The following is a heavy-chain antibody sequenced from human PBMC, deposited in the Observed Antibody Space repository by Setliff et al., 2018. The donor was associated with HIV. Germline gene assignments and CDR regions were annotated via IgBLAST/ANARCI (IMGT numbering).Heavy chain of an antibody. D-gene: IGHD3-16*01. CDR2: IDHSGGT. Sequence: PSETLSLTCAVYGGSFSGYYWSWIRQTPGKGLERIGEIDHSGGTKYNPSLKSRVTISLDTSKNQFSLKLSSVTAADTAVYYCARVGGSPPYYYYYMDVWGTGTTVTVSS. J-gene: IGHJ6*03. CDR1: GGSFSGYY. CDR3: ARVGGSPPYYYYYMDV. V-gene: IGHV4-34*01.